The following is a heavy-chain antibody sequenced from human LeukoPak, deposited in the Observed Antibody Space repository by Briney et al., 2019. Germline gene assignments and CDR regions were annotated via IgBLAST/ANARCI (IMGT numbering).Heavy chain of an antibody. CDR1: GFTFISYA. Sequence: GGSLRLSCAASGFTFISYAMSWVRQAPGKGLEWVSGVSGSGDATYYADSVKGRFTISRDNSKNTLYLQVNSLRAEDTAIYYCAKGGAYDFWSRDFFDYWGQGTLVTVSS. D-gene: IGHD3-3*01. CDR2: VSGSGDAT. CDR3: AKGGAYDFWSRDFFDY. V-gene: IGHV3-23*01. J-gene: IGHJ4*02.